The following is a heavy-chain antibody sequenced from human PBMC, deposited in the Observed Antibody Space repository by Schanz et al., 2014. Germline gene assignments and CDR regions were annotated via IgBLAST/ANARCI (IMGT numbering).Heavy chain of an antibody. CDR2: IWSDGTNE. D-gene: IGHD6-13*01. Sequence: QGQLVESGGGVVQPGKSLRLSCATSGFIFRSFGIHWVRQAPGKGLEWVAVIWSDGTNEYYADSVKGRFTISRDNSKNTLYLQMNSLRAEDTAVYFCVSQTGSPNYWGQGTLVTVSS. J-gene: IGHJ4*02. CDR3: VSQTGSPNY. V-gene: IGHV3-33*01. CDR1: GFIFRSFG.